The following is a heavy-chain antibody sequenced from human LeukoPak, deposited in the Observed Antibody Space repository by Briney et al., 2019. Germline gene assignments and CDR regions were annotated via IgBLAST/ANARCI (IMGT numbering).Heavy chain of an antibody. D-gene: IGHD3-22*01. Sequence: GESLRLSCAASGFTFSSYSMNWVRQAPGKGLEWVSSISSSSSYIYYADSVKGRFTISRDNAKNSLYLQMNSLRAEDTAVYYCAIIWNYYDSSGYSDWGQGTLVTVSS. CDR1: GFTFSSYS. CDR3: AIIWNYYDSSGYSD. V-gene: IGHV3-21*01. J-gene: IGHJ4*02. CDR2: ISSSSSYI.